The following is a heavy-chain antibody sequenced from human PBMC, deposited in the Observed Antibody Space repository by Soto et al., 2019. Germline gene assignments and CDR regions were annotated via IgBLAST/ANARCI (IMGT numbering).Heavy chain of an antibody. Sequence: GSLRLSCPASGFTFSTESMNLVLQAPGKGLEWVSYISSSSTYIYYADSVKGRFTISRDNAKNSLYLQMNSLRAEDTAVYYCLIAVAGSFAPDYWGQGTLVTVSS. CDR3: LIAVAGSFAPDY. J-gene: IGHJ4*02. CDR2: ISSSSTYI. D-gene: IGHD6-19*01. V-gene: IGHV3-21*01. CDR1: GFTFSTES.